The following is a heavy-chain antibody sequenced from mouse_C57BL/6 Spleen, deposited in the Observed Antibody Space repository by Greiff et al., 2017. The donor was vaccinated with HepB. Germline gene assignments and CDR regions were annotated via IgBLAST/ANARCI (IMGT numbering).Heavy chain of an antibody. J-gene: IGHJ2*01. CDR3: ASGATVVAPFDY. D-gene: IGHD1-1*01. Sequence: VQLQQSGAELVKPGASVKLSCTASGFNIKDYYMHWVKQRTEQGLEWIGRIDPEDGETKYAPKLQGKATITADTSSNTAYLQLSSLTSEDTAVYCCASGATVVAPFDYWGQGTTLTVSS. CDR2: IDPEDGET. CDR1: GFNIKDYY. V-gene: IGHV14-2*01.